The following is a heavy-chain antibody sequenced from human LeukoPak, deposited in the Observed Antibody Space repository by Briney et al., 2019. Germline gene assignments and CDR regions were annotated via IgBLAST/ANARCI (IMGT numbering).Heavy chain of an antibody. Sequence: PGGSLRLSCAASGFTFSTYNMNWVRQAPGKGLEWIGEIIHTGTTTYNPSLASRVTVSIDTSNNQFSLTLTSVTAADTAVYYCARRGNYIDHWGQGALVTVSS. CDR2: IIHTGTT. CDR1: GFTFSTYN. J-gene: IGHJ4*02. V-gene: IGHV4-34*12. CDR3: ARRGNYIDH.